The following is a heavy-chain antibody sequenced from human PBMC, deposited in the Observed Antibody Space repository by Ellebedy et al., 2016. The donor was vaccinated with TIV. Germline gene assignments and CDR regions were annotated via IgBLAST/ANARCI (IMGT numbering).Heavy chain of an antibody. CDR1: GYTFTSYG. Sequence: AASVKVSCKASGYTFTSYGISWVRQAPGQGLEWMGWISAYNGNTNYAQKLQGRVTMTTDTSTSTAYMELRSLRSDDTAVYYCARDGPRYNGNDPPGIGGYWGQGTLVTVSS. CDR3: ARDGPRYNGNDPPGIGGY. D-gene: IGHD1-1*01. V-gene: IGHV1-18*01. J-gene: IGHJ4*02. CDR2: ISAYNGNT.